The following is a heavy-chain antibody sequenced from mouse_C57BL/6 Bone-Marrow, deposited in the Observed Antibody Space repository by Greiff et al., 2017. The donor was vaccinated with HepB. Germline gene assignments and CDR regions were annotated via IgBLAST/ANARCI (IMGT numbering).Heavy chain of an antibody. D-gene: IGHD1-1*01. CDR3: ARSSYYGSSFLFDY. CDR1: GYSITSGYY. CDR2: ISYDGSN. J-gene: IGHJ2*01. V-gene: IGHV3-6*01. Sequence: EVHLVESGPGLVKPSQSLSLTCSVTGYSITSGYYWNWIRQFPGNKLEWMGYISYDGSNNYNPSLKNRISITRDTSKNQFFLKLNSVTTEDTATYYCARSSYYGSSFLFDYWGQGTTLTVSS.